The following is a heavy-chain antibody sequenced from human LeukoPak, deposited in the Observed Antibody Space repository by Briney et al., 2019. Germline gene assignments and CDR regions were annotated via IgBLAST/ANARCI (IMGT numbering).Heavy chain of an antibody. J-gene: IGHJ6*02. CDR2: INPNSGGT. CDR3: ARDPDYGGDSFHFYGMDV. CDR1: GYTFTGYY. Sequence: ASVKVSCKASGYTFTGYYMHWVRQAPGQGLEWLGWINPNSGGTNYLQKFQGRVTMTRDTSISTAYMELSRLRSDDTAVYFCARDPDYGGDSFHFYGMDVWGQGTTVTVSS. V-gene: IGHV1-2*02. D-gene: IGHD4-23*01.